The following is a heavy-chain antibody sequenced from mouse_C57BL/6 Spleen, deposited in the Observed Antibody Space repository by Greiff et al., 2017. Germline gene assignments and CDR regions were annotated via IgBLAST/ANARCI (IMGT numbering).Heavy chain of an antibody. Sequence: QVQLQQSGAELVKPGASVKMSCKASGYTFTSYWITWVKQRPGQGLEWIGDIYPGSGSTNYNEKFKSKATMTVDTSSSTAYMQLSSLTSEDAAVYYCAREGGLRHFAYWGQGTLVTVSA. CDR3: AREGGLRHFAY. CDR2: IYPGSGST. D-gene: IGHD2-4*01. J-gene: IGHJ3*01. V-gene: IGHV1-55*01. CDR1: GYTFTSYW.